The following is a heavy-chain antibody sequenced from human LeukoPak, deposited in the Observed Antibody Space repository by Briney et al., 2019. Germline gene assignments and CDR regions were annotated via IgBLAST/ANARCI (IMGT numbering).Heavy chain of an antibody. CDR1: GFTFSSYG. CDR2: IRYDGSNK. J-gene: IGHJ1*01. D-gene: IGHD6-19*01. Sequence: GGSLRLSCVASGFTFSSYGMHWVRQAPGKGLEWVAFIRYDGSNKYYADSVKGRFTISRDNSKNTLYLQMNSLRAEDTAVYYCAKDPSSGWLNAEYFQHWGQGTLVTVSS. V-gene: IGHV3-30*02. CDR3: AKDPSSGWLNAEYFQH.